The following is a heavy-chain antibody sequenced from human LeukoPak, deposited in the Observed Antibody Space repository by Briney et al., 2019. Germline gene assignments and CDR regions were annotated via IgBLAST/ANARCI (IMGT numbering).Heavy chain of an antibody. CDR2: ISAYNGNT. J-gene: IGHJ4*02. CDR3: ARGLARVVPAAMGIDY. V-gene: IGHV1-18*01. CDR1: GYTFTSCG. D-gene: IGHD2-2*01. Sequence: ASVKVSCKASGYTFTSCGISWVRQAPGQGLEWMGWISAYNGNTNYAQKLQGRVTMTTDTSTSTAYMELRSLRSDDTAVYYCARGLARVVPAAMGIDYWGQGTLVTVSS.